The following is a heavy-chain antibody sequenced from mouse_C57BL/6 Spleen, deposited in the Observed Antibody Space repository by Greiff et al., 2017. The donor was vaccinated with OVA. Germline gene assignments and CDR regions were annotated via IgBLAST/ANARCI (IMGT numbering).Heavy chain of an antibody. CDR3: ARSSLYFDY. CDR2: INPNNGGT. CDR1: GYTFTDYN. V-gene: IGHV1-18*01. J-gene: IGHJ2*01. Sequence: VHVKQSGPELVKPGASVKIPCKASGYTFTDYNMDWVKQSHGKSLEWIGDINPNNGGTIYNQKFKGKATLTVDKSSSTAYMELRSLTSEDTAVYYCARSSLYFDYWGQGTTLTVSS.